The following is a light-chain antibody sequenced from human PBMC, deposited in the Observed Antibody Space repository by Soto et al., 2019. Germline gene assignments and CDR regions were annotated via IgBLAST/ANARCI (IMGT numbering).Light chain of an antibody. V-gene: IGLV1-44*01. CDR3: AAWDDNLNSPG. CDR1: NSNIGTNT. CDR2: TNN. Sequence: QSVLTQPPSASGTPGQRVTISCSGTNSNIGTNTVYWYQQLPGAAPKLLIYTNNQRPSGVPDRFSGSKSGTSASLANSGLHSEDEADYHCAAWDDNLNSPGFGGGTKLTVL. J-gene: IGLJ2*01.